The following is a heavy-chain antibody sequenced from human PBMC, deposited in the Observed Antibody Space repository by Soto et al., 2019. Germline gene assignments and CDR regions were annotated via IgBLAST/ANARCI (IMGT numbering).Heavy chain of an antibody. CDR2: IYPGDSDT. D-gene: IGHD6-19*01. V-gene: IGHV5-51*01. Sequence: PGESLKISCKGSGYSFTSYWIGWVRQLHGKGLEWMGTIYPGDSDTRYSPSFQGQVTISADKSISTAYLQWSSLKASDTAMYYCARISSSGWYDYYYYGMDVWGQGTTVTVSS. J-gene: IGHJ6*02. CDR1: GYSFTSYW. CDR3: ARISSSGWYDYYYYGMDV.